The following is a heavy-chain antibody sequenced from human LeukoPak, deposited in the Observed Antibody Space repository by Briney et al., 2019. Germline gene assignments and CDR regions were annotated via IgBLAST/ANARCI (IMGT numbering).Heavy chain of an antibody. CDR2: ISAYNGNT. D-gene: IGHD2-2*01. CDR1: GYTFTSSG. J-gene: IGHJ5*02. CDR3: ARDHCSSTSXXLXXXWFDP. Sequence: ASVKVSCKASGYTFTSSGISWVRQAPGQGLEWMGWISAYNGNTNYAQKLQGRVTMTTDTSTSTAYMELRSLRSDDTAVYYCARDHCSSTSXXLXXXWFDPWGXGTLVTV. V-gene: IGHV1-18*01.